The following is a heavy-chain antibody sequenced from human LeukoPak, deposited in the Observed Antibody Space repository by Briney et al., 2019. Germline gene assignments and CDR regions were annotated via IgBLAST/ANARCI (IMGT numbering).Heavy chain of an antibody. D-gene: IGHD3-22*01. CDR1: GYTFTSYG. CDR2: ISAYNGNT. J-gene: IGHJ4*02. V-gene: IGHV1-18*01. CDR3: ARDRAPSGTMIVVVITTPSVY. Sequence: GASVKVSCKAPGYTFTSYGISWVRQAPGQGLEWMGWISAYNGNTNYAQKLQGRVTMTTDTSTSTAYMELRSLRSDDTAVYYCARDRAPSGTMIVVVITTPSVYWGQGTLVTVSS.